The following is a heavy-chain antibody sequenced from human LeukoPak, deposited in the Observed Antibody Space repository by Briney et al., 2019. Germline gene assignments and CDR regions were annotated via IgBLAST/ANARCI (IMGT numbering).Heavy chain of an antibody. J-gene: IGHJ4*02. V-gene: IGHV1-69*04. CDR3: ARDQFMVRGPYYFDY. CDR2: IIPILGIA. Sequence: SVKVSCKASGYTFTSYDINWVRQATGQGLEWMGRIIPILGIANYAQKFQGRVTITADKSTSTAYMELSSLRSEDTAVYYCARDQFMVRGPYYFDYWGQGTLVTVSS. CDR1: GYTFTSYD. D-gene: IGHD3-10*01.